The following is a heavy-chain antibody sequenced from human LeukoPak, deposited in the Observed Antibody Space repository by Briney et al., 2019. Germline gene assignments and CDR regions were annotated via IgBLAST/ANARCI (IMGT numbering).Heavy chain of an antibody. Sequence: SETLCLTCAVYGGSFSGYYWSWIRQPPGKGLEWIGEINHSGSTNYNPSLKSRVTISVDTSKNQFSLKLSSVTAADTAVYYCARGRDYDFWSGYYTGAFDIWGQGTMVTVSS. V-gene: IGHV4-34*01. CDR2: INHSGST. CDR1: GGSFSGYY. J-gene: IGHJ3*02. D-gene: IGHD3-3*01. CDR3: ARGRDYDFWSGYYTGAFDI.